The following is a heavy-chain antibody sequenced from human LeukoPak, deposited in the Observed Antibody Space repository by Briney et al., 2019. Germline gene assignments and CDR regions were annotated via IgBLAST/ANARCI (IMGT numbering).Heavy chain of an antibody. CDR2: IYTSGST. J-gene: IGHJ5*02. Sequence: SETLSLTCTVSGGSISSYYWSWIRQPAGKGLEWIGRIYTSGSTNYNPSLKSRVTMSVDTSKNQFSLKLSSVTAADTAVYYCARDWASREGLFYWFDPWGQGTLVTVSS. V-gene: IGHV4-4*07. CDR1: GGSISSYY. D-gene: IGHD2/OR15-2a*01. CDR3: ARDWASREGLFYWFDP.